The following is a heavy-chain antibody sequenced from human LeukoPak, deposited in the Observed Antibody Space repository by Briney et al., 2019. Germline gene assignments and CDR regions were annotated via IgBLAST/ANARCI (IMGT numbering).Heavy chain of an antibody. Sequence: ASVNVSCKASGYTFTSYGVSWVRQAPGQGLEWVGWISTYTGDTNYAQKLQGRLTMTTDTSASTAFMELRSLTSDDTAVYYCTRATIPAAGIDYWGQGTLVTVSS. J-gene: IGHJ4*02. CDR3: TRATIPAAGIDY. D-gene: IGHD6-13*01. V-gene: IGHV1-18*01. CDR2: ISTYTGDT. CDR1: GYTFTSYG.